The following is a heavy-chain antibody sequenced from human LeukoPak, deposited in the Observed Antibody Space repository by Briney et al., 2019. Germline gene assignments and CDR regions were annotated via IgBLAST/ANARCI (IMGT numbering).Heavy chain of an antibody. CDR1: GYIFTSYG. V-gene: IGHV1-18*01. CDR3: ARDRRDHDILTGLSTFDI. J-gene: IGHJ3*02. CDR2: ISGYNGKT. D-gene: IGHD3-9*01. Sequence: GASVKVSCKASGYIFTSYGISWVRQAPGQGLEWMGWISGYNGKTKYAQKFQGRVTMTTDTSTNTAYMELRSLRSDDTAVYYCARDRRDHDILTGLSTFDIWGQGTMVTVSS.